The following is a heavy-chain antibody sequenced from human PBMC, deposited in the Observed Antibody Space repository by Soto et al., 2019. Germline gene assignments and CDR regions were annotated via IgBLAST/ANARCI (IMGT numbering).Heavy chain of an antibody. CDR2: IYHSGST. V-gene: IGHV4-38-2*02. D-gene: IGHD2-21*02. J-gene: IGHJ6*02. Sequence: SETLSLTCAVSGYSISSGYYWGWIRQPPGKGLEWIGSIYHSGSTYYNPSLKSRVTISVDTSKNQFSLKLSSVTAADTAVYYCARDCGGDCYTVGYYYYGMDVWGQGTTVTVSS. CDR1: GYSISSGYY. CDR3: ARDCGGDCYTVGYYYYGMDV.